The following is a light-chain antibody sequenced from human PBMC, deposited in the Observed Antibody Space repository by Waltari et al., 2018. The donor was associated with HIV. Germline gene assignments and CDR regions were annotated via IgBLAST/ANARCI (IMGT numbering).Light chain of an antibody. CDR2: GTS. V-gene: IGKV3-20*01. CDR1: QSVSSSH. Sequence: EIVLTQSPGALSLSPGERATLSCRASQSVSSSHLAWYQQRPGQAPRLLMYGTSSRATGIPDRFSGSGSGTDFTLTISRLEPEDFAVYCCQQYGSSAPLTFGGGTKVEIK. CDR3: QQYGSSAPLT. J-gene: IGKJ4*01.